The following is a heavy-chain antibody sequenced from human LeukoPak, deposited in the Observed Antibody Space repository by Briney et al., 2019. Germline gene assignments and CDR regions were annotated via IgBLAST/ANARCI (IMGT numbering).Heavy chain of an antibody. J-gene: IGHJ4*02. Sequence: GGSLRLXCAASGFSVSSNYMNWVRQAPGKGLEWVSVIYSGGSTYYADSVKGRFTISRDNSKNTLYLQMNNLRAEDTAVYYCASHWELRYWGQGTLVTVSS. V-gene: IGHV3-53*01. CDR3: ASHWELRY. CDR2: IYSGGST. D-gene: IGHD1-26*01. CDR1: GFSVSSNY.